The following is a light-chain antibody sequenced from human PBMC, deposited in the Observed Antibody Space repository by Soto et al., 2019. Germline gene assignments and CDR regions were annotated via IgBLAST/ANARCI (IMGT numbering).Light chain of an antibody. CDR1: SRDFSSYNR. CDR3: SLYHTDSTYV. J-gene: IGLJ1*01. CDR2: EVN. Sequence: QSALTQPPSVSGSPGQTVTISCAGTSRDFSSYNRVSWYQRPPGTGPTLIIYEVNNRPSGVPDRFSGSKSGNTASLTISGLQDDEDAESYCSLYHTDSTYVFGTGTKVTVL. V-gene: IGLV2-18*01.